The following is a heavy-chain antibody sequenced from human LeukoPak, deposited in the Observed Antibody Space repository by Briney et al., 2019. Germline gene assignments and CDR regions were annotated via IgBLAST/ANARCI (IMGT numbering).Heavy chain of an antibody. CDR1: GGSFSGYY. CDR3: ARAFSYGSGSYLYYYYYYMDV. D-gene: IGHD3-10*01. J-gene: IGHJ6*03. Sequence: PSETLSLTCAVYGGSFSGYYWSWIRQPPGKGLEWIGEINHSGSTNYNPSLKSRVTISVDTSKNQFSLKLSSVTAADTAVYYCARAFSYGSGSYLYYYYYYMDVWGKGTTVTVSS. V-gene: IGHV4-34*01. CDR2: INHSGST.